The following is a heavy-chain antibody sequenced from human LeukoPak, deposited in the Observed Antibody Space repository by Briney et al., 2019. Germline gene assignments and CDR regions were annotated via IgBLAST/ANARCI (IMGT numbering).Heavy chain of an antibody. Sequence: GGSLRLSCAASRFTFSSYSMNWVRQAPGKGLEWVSVFFSDGSTYYADSVKGRFTISRDDSKNTLYLQMNSLRAEDTAVYYCARDYSSSLGLDYWGQGTLVTVSS. V-gene: IGHV3-66*01. CDR1: RFTFSSYS. CDR3: ARDYSSSLGLDY. J-gene: IGHJ4*02. CDR2: FFSDGST. D-gene: IGHD6-13*01.